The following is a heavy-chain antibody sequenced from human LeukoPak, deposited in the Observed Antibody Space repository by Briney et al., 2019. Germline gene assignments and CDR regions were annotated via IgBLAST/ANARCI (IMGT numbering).Heavy chain of an antibody. CDR2: ISSSSSYI. CDR3: AKDPYQLAHFDY. Sequence: GGSLRLSCAASGFTFSSYSMTWVRQAPGKGLEWVSSISSSSSYIYYADSVKGRFTISRDNSKNTLYLQMNSLRAEDTAVYYCAKDPYQLAHFDYWGQGTLVTVSS. CDR1: GFTFSSYS. D-gene: IGHD2-2*01. J-gene: IGHJ4*02. V-gene: IGHV3-21*01.